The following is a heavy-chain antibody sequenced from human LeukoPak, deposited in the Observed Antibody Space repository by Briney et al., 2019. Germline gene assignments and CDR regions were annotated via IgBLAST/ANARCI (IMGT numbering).Heavy chain of an antibody. CDR3: ARSGAMYYYDSSGYYWAY. J-gene: IGHJ4*02. CDR2: IILTPGIT. V-gene: IGHV1-69*04. CDR1: GGTFNSYA. Sequence: SVKVSCKASGGTFNSYAITWVRQAPGQGREWLGRIILTPGITHYAQRFQGKVTSTADKSTSTAYMELNNLRSEDTAVYYCARSGAMYYYDSSGYYWAYWGQGTLVTVSS. D-gene: IGHD3-22*01.